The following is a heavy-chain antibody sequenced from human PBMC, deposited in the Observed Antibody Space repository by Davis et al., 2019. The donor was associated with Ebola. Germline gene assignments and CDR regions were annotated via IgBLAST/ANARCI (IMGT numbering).Heavy chain of an antibody. CDR3: ARVATVVVAANFYYGMDV. CDR1: GFSFNAYG. D-gene: IGHD2-15*01. J-gene: IGHJ6*02. V-gene: IGHV3-21*01. Sequence: GESLKISCAASGFSFNAYGMHWVRQAPGKGLEWVSSISSSSSYIYYADSVKGRFTISRDNAKNSLYLQMNSLRAEDTAVYYCARVATVVVAANFYYGMDVWGQGTTVTVSS. CDR2: ISSSSSYI.